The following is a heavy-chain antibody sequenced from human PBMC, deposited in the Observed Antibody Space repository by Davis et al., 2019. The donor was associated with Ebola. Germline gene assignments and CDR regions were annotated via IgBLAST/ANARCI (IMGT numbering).Heavy chain of an antibody. CDR1: GGSISSYY. CDR3: ARYDFWSGYYTGAFDY. J-gene: IGHJ4*02. Sequence: SETLSLTCTVSGGSISSYYWSWIRQPPGKGLEWIGYIYYSGSTNYNPSLKSRVTISVDTSKNQFSLKLSSVTAADTAVYYCARYDFWSGYYTGAFDYWGQGTLVTVSS. D-gene: IGHD3-3*01. V-gene: IGHV4-59*01. CDR2: IYYSGST.